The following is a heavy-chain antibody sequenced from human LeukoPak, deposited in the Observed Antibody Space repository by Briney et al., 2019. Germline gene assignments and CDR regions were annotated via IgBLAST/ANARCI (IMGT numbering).Heavy chain of an antibody. CDR1: GFTFSSYA. J-gene: IGHJ4*02. D-gene: IGHD3-22*01. CDR2: ISGSGGST. V-gene: IGHV3-23*01. CDR3: ARETYYYDSSGYFGGDYFDY. Sequence: GGSLRLSCAASGFTFSSYAMSWVRQAPGKGLEWVSAISGSGGSTYYADSVKGRFTISRDNAKNSLYLQMNSLRAEDTAVYYCARETYYYDSSGYFGGDYFDYWGQGTLVTVSS.